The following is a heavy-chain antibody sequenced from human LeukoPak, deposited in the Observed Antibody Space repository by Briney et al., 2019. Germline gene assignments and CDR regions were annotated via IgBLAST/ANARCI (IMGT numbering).Heavy chain of an antibody. D-gene: IGHD2-15*01. CDR3: ASKGAGHCYDASCMGSFDL. CDR2: INPNTGDT. CDR1: GYRFIDYY. Sequence: ASVNVSCKPSGYRFIDYYLHWVRQAPGQGLEWMGCINPNTGDTNSAQNFQGRVIMTSDTSITTAYMELSRLKSDDTALYYCASKGAGHCYDASCMGSFDLWGQGTTVAVSS. V-gene: IGHV1-2*02. J-gene: IGHJ3*01.